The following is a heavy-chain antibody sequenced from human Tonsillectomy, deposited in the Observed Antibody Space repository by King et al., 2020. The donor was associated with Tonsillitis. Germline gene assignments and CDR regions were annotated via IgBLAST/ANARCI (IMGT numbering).Heavy chain of an antibody. CDR2: ISWSGST. J-gene: IGHJ3*02. D-gene: IGHD2-15*01. V-gene: IGHV4-39*07. CDR3: ARLPDHSVGPSAYDI. CDR1: GGSISSSGYY. Sequence: QLQESGPGLVKPSETLSLTCTVSGGSISSSGYYGGWIRQPPGKGLEWIGSISWSGSTYYNPSLKSRVTMSLDTSKNQFSLKLNYVTAADTAVYYCARLPDHSVGPSAYDIWGQGTMVTVSS.